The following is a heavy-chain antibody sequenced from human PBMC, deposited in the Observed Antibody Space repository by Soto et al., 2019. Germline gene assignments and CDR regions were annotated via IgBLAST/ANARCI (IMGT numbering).Heavy chain of an antibody. V-gene: IGHV3-21*02. CDR3: ARDPGSGWEYLQH. Sequence: EVQLVESGGGLVKPGGSLRISCAATGFTFSNYGMNWVRQAPGNGLEWVSSISSGSSYIFYADSVKGRFTISRDNAENSLYLQMNSLTAEDSAVYYCARDPGSGWEYLQHWGQGTLVTVSS. CDR1: GFTFSNYG. D-gene: IGHD6-19*01. CDR2: ISSGSSYI. J-gene: IGHJ1*01.